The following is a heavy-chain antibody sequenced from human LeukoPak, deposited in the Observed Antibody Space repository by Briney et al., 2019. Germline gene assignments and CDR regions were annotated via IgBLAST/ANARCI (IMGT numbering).Heavy chain of an antibody. CDR2: INHSGST. J-gene: IGHJ4*02. D-gene: IGHD3-22*01. CDR3: ASLGDSSGYYPY. CDR1: GGSFSGYY. Sequence: SETLSLTCAVYGGSFSGYYWSWIRQPPGKGLEWIGEINHSGSTNYNPSLKSRVTILVDTSKNQFSLKLSSVTAADTAVYYCASLGDSSGYYPYWGQGTLVTVSS. V-gene: IGHV4-34*01.